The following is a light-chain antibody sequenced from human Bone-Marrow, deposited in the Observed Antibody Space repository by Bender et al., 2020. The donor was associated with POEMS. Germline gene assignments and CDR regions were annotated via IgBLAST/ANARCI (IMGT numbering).Light chain of an antibody. CDR3: SACDDSLSGWV. J-gene: IGLJ3*02. CDR1: SSNIGNHG. V-gene: IGLV1-36*01. Sequence: QSVVTQPPSLSEAPRQRVTISCSGSSSNIGNHGVNWYQQLPGEAPKLLIYYDDLLTPGVSDRFSASKSGNSAYLAIIELQSEDEALYYCSACDDSLSGWVFGGGTKLTVL. CDR2: YDD.